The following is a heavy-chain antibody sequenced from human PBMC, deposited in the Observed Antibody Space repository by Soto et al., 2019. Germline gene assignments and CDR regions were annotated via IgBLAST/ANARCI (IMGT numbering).Heavy chain of an antibody. Sequence: PSQTLSLTCAISGDTVSSNSAAWNWIRQSPSRGLEWLGRTYYRSKWYTDYAVSVKSRITINPDTSKDKFSLQLNSVTPNDTEMVYCARGLSFEPSKTPYPHLDVWAQGPRFTVSS. D-gene: IGHD3-10*01. J-gene: IGHJ6*02. CDR1: GDTVSSNSAA. CDR2: TYYRSKWYT. V-gene: IGHV6-1*01. CDR3: ARGLSFEPSKTPYPHLDV.